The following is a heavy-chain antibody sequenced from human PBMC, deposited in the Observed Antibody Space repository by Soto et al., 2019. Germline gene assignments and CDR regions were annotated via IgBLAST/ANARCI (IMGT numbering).Heavy chain of an antibody. Sequence: QVQLVESGGGVVQPGRSLRLSCAASGFTFSSYGMHWVRQAPGKGLEWVAVISYDGSNKYYADSVKGRFTISRDNSKNTLYLQMNSLRGEDTAVYYCAKGNTILVYFDLWGRGTLVTVSS. CDR2: ISYDGSNK. J-gene: IGHJ2*01. CDR3: AKGNTILVYFDL. CDR1: GFTFSSYG. D-gene: IGHD3-3*01. V-gene: IGHV3-30*18.